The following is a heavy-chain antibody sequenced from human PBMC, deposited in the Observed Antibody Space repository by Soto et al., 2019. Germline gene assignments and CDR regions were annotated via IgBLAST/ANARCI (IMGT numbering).Heavy chain of an antibody. CDR3: AREKCSSNNCYLVGYYGLDV. CDR2: ISSTGRYI. D-gene: IGHD2-2*01. J-gene: IGHJ6*02. V-gene: IGHV3-21*01. Sequence: GGSLRLSCAGSGFNCTDYNMNWVRQAPGKGLEWVSSISSTGRYIYYGDSVRGRITVSRDNGKNSLCLQMNNLGAEDMAVYYCAREKCSSNNCYLVGYYGLDVWGQGTTVTVSS. CDR1: GFNCTDYN.